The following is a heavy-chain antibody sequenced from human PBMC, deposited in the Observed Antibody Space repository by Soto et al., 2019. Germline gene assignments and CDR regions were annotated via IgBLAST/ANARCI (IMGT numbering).Heavy chain of an antibody. D-gene: IGHD4-17*01. J-gene: IGHJ6*02. V-gene: IGHV3-33*01. CDR1: GFTFSSYG. CDR3: AGSTVTTAKYYYYGMDV. Sequence: QVQLVESGGGVVQPGRSLRLSCAASGFTFSSYGMHWVRQAPGKGLEWVAVIWYDGSNKYYADSVKGRFTISRDNSKNALYLQMNSLRAEDTAVNYCAGSTVTTAKYYYYGMDVWGQGTTVTVSS. CDR2: IWYDGSNK.